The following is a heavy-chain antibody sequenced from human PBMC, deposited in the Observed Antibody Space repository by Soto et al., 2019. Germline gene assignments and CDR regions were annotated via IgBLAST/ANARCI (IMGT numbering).Heavy chain of an antibody. V-gene: IGHV4-30-4*01. Sequence: QVQLQESGPGLVKPSQTLSLTCTVSGGSISSGDYYWTWIRQPPGKGLEWIGYIYYSRNTYYNPSLTSRLTTSLDTANSQFSLKLSSVAAAYTAVYYCATTITLTNDAFDIWGQGTMVTVSS. CDR2: IYYSRNT. CDR3: ATTITLTNDAFDI. D-gene: IGHD4-4*01. J-gene: IGHJ3*02. CDR1: GGSISSGDYY.